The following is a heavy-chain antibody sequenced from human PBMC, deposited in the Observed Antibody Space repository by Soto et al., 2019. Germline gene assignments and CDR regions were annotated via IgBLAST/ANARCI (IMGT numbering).Heavy chain of an antibody. CDR1: GYTFTSYD. CDR2: MNPDSGDT. Sequence: QVQLVQSGAEVRTPGASVKVSCKASGYTFTSYDINWVRQATGQGPEWMGWMNPDSGDTGYVQTFQGRVTMTGDTAISTAYMELSNLRSDDTAVYYCARSVGGSNVNFDYWGQGTLVTVSS. CDR3: ARSVGGSNVNFDY. D-gene: IGHD2-8*01. V-gene: IGHV1-8*01. J-gene: IGHJ4*02.